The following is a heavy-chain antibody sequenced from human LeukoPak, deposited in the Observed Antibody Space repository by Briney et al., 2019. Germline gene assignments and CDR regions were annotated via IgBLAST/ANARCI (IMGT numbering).Heavy chain of an antibody. CDR3: ARGRIAARDFDY. V-gene: IGHV6-1*01. CDR1: GDSVLSNSS. D-gene: IGHD6-6*01. J-gene: IGHJ4*02. CDR2: TYYRSKWYN. Sequence: SQTLSLTCAVSGDSVLSNSSWNWIRQSPSRGLEWLGRTYYRSKWYNDYAVSVKSRITINPDTSKNQFSLQLNSVTPEDTAVYYCARGRIAARDFDYWGQGTLVTVSS.